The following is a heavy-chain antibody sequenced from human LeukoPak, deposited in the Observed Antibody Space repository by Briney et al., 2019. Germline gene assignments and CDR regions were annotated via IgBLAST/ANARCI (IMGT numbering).Heavy chain of an antibody. V-gene: IGHV3-48*01. J-gene: IGHJ4*02. CDR1: GFAFGDYS. D-gene: IGHD5-18*01. CDR2: TSTSGLSA. Sequence: GGSLRLSCAASGFAFGDYSMNWVRQAPGKGLEWVSYTSTSGLSAYYADSVKGRFTISRDNAKNSLYLQTNGLRAEDTAVYYCARDPTPTQLWFRGTFDYWGQGALVTVPS. CDR3: ARDPTPTQLWFRGTFDY.